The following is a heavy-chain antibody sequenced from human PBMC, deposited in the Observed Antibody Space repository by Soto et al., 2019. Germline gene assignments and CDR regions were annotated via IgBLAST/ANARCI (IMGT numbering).Heavy chain of an antibody. CDR1: GFTFSSNG. J-gene: IGHJ2*01. D-gene: IGHD4-17*01. CDR3: ASDLFYGDYDVGHWYFEL. V-gene: IGHV3-33*01. CDR2: IWYDGSNK. Sequence: QVQLVESGGGVVQPGRSLRLSCAASGFTFSSNGMHWVRQAPGKGLEWVAGIWYDGSNKYYADSVKGRFTISRDNSKNTLYLLMNSLRAEDTAVYYCASDLFYGDYDVGHWYFELWGRGTLVTVSS.